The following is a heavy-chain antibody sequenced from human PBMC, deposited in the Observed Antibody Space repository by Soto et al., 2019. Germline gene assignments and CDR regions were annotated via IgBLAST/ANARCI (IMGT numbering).Heavy chain of an antibody. CDR3: AKATKQWLETYYFDY. J-gene: IGHJ4*02. D-gene: IGHD6-19*01. CDR2: ISGSGGST. Sequence: EVQLLESGGGLVQPGGSLRLSCAASGFTFSSYAMSWVRQAPWKGLEWVSAISGSGGSTYYADSVKGRFTISRDNSKNTLYLQMNSLRAEDTAVSYCAKATKQWLETYYFDYWGQGTLVTVSS. V-gene: IGHV3-23*01. CDR1: GFTFSSYA.